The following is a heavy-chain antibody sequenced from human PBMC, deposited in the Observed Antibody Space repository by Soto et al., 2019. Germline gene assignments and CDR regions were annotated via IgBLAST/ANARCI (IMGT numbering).Heavy chain of an antibody. V-gene: IGHV4-39*01. CDR3: ARLSVVVAARYYYGMDV. CDR2: IYYSGST. J-gene: IGHJ6*02. CDR1: GGSISSSSYY. D-gene: IGHD2-15*01. Sequence: NPSETLSLTCTVSGGSISSSSYYWGWIRQPPGKGLEWIGSIYYSGSTYYNPSLKSRVTISVDTSKNQFSLKLSSVTAADTAVYYCARLSVVVAARYYYGMDVWGQGTTVTVSS.